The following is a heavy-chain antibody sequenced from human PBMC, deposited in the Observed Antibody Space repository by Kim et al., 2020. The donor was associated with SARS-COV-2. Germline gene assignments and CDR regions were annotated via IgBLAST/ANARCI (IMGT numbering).Heavy chain of an antibody. Sequence: GGSLRLSCAASTLTYTRYVMTWVRQAPGKGLEWVSSVSGSGGSAYYADSVKGRFTSSRDNSKSTLYLQMNSLTAEDTAVYYCVGTTDWYGAFDSWCQGT. CDR1: TLTYTRYV. J-gene: IGHJ4*02. CDR3: VGTTDWYGAFDS. CDR2: VSGSGGSA. V-gene: IGHV3-23*01. D-gene: IGHD3-9*01.